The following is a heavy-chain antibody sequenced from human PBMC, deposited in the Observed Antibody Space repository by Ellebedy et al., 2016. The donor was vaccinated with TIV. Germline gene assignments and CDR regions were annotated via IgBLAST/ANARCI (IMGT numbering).Heavy chain of an antibody. D-gene: IGHD6-19*01. CDR3: ARGKSSSGWYKWFDP. Sequence: GESLKISCAASGFTFSDYYMSWIRQAPGKGLEWVSYISRSSSYTNYADSVKGRFTISRDTAKNSRYLQINSLRAEDTAVYYCARGKSSSGWYKWFDPWGQGTLVTVSS. CDR1: GFTFSDYY. J-gene: IGHJ5*02. V-gene: IGHV3-11*06. CDR2: ISRSSSYT.